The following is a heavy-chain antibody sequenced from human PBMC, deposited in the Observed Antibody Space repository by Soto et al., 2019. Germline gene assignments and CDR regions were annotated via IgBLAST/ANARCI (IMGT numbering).Heavy chain of an antibody. CDR2: ISDTGAST. J-gene: IGHJ4*02. CDR3: AKVRGSGWALYSDN. D-gene: IGHD6-19*01. CDR1: RFTCKESA. V-gene: IGHV3-23*01. Sequence: PGGSLRLSCAASRFTCKESAMNCVRQAPGKGLEWVASISDTGASTWYAESVRGRLSISRVKSKTTLYLQMNSLRCEYTAVYYSAKVRGSGWALYSDNWGQRTLVTVSS.